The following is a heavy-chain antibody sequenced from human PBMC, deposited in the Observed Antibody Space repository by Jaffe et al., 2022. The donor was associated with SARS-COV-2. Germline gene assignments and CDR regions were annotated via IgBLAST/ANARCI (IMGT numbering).Heavy chain of an antibody. V-gene: IGHV5-10-1*03. CDR1: GDSLTSHW. J-gene: IGHJ6*02. Sequence: EVQLVQSGAEVKKPGESLRISCEGSGDSLTSHWITWVRQMPGKGLEWIGMIDPSDSYTSYSPSFQGHVSISADKSIGTSYLQWNSLKASDTAIYYCARHVGGFGRIYGMDVWGQGTTVSVSS. D-gene: IGHD3-10*01. CDR2: IDPSDSYT. CDR3: ARHVGGFGRIYGMDV.